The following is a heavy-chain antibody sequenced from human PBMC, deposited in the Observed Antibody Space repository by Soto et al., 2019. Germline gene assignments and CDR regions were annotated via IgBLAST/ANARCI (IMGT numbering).Heavy chain of an antibody. D-gene: IGHD3-10*01. CDR2: IIPIIGVT. V-gene: IGHV1-69*17. Sequence: QVQLVQSGAEVKRPGSSVKVSCESSGDTFNSYVISWVRQAPGQGLEWMGGIIPIIGVTHYAQKFQGRVTIRGLSSTGTAYMELTNLRFEDTAVYYCARDSLGDKGSENWGQGTLVTVYS. CDR1: GDTFNSYV. CDR3: ARDSLGDKGSEN. J-gene: IGHJ4*02.